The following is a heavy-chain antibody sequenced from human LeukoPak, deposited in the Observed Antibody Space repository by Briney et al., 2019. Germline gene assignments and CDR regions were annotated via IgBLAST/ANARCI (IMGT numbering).Heavy chain of an antibody. CDR3: ASTSVVAAQQGTWFDP. D-gene: IGHD2-15*01. J-gene: IGHJ5*02. CDR1: GGSISSYY. CDR2: IYYSGST. V-gene: IGHV4-59*01. Sequence: PSETLSLTCTVSGGSISSYYWSWIRQPPGKGLEWIGYIYYSGSTNYNPSLKSRVTISVDTSKNQFSLKLSSVTAADTAVYYCASTSVVAAQQGTWFDPWGQGTLVTVSS.